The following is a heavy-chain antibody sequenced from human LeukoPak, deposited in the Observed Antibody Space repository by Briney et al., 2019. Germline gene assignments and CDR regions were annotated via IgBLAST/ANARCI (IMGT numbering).Heavy chain of an antibody. CDR1: GGSISSSSYY. D-gene: IGHD3-3*01. V-gene: IGHV4-39*01. CDR3: ARQEGGFWSGYFTFVGMDV. Sequence: SETLSLTCTVSGGSISSSSYYWGWIRQPPGKGLEWIGSIYYSGSTYYNPSLKSRVTISVDTSKNQFSLKLSSVTAADTAVYYCARQEGGFWSGYFTFVGMDVWGQGTTVTVSS. CDR2: IYYSGST. J-gene: IGHJ6*02.